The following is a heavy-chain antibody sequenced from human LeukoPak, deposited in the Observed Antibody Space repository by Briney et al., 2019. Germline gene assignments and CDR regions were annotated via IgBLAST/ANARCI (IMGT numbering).Heavy chain of an antibody. CDR1: GFTFSSYW. V-gene: IGHV3-7*01. J-gene: IGHJ5*02. Sequence: QPGGSLRLSCAASGFTFSSYWMSWVRQAPGKGLEWVANIKQDGSEKYYVDSVKGRFTISRDNAKNSLYLQMNSLRAEDTAVYYCAREQSQLLEWLFRPGNWFDPWGQGTLVTVSS. CDR2: IKQDGSEK. D-gene: IGHD3-3*01. CDR3: AREQSQLLEWLFRPGNWFDP.